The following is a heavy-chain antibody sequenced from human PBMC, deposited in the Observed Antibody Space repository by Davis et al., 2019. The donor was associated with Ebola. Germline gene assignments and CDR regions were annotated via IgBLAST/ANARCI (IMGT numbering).Heavy chain of an antibody. J-gene: IGHJ4*02. Sequence: GESLKISCAASGFTFSSYAMSWVRQPPGKGLEWVAGITGNGGFIQDADSVKGRFTISRDNSKNTLFLQMNSLTAEDTAIYYCARKIAGSLPFDYWGQGTLVTVSS. D-gene: IGHD1-26*01. CDR3: ARKIAGSLPFDY. CDR1: GFTFSSYA. V-gene: IGHV3-23*01. CDR2: ITGNGGFI.